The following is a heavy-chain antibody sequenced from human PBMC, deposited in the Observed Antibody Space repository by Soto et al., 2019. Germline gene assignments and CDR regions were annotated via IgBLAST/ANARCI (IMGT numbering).Heavy chain of an antibody. V-gene: IGHV3-7*01. CDR1: GFTFSSYW. J-gene: IGHJ4*02. CDR2: IKQDGSEK. CDR3: ARGIGIVLMVYAIPATYYFDY. D-gene: IGHD2-8*01. Sequence: PGGSLILSCAASGFTFSSYWMSWVRQAPGKGLEWVANIKQDGSEKYYVDSVKGRFTISRDNAKNSLYLQMNSLRAEDTAVYYCARGIGIVLMVYAIPATYYFDYWGQGTLVTVSS.